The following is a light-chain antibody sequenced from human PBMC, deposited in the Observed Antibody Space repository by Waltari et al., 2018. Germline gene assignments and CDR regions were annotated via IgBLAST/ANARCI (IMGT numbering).Light chain of an antibody. CDR3: AAWDDSLNGVV. Sequence: QSVLTQPPSASGTPGQRVTSPCSGSSPNIGSNTVNWYQQHPGTPPKLLIYSNNQRPSGVPDRFSGAKSGTSASLAISGLQSEDEADYYCAAWDDSLNGVVFGGGTKLTVL. V-gene: IGLV1-44*01. CDR2: SNN. CDR1: SPNIGSNT. J-gene: IGLJ2*01.